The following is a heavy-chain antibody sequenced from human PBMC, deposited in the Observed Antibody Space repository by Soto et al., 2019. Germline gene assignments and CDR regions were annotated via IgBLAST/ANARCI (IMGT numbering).Heavy chain of an antibody. CDR3: ARGGGYSSSWYRPGLAY. V-gene: IGHV1-69*12. CDR1: GGTFSSYA. J-gene: IGHJ4*02. CDR2: IIPIFGTA. Sequence: QVQLVQSGAEVKKPGSSVKVSCKASGGTFSSYAISWVRQAPGQGLEWMGGIIPIFGTANYAQKFQGRVTITADESTSTAYMEVSSLRSEDTAVYYCARGGGYSSSWYRPGLAYWGQGTLVTVSS. D-gene: IGHD6-13*01.